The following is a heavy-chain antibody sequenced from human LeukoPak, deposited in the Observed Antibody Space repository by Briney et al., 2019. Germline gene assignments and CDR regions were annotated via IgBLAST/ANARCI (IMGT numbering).Heavy chain of an antibody. V-gene: IGHV4-34*01. J-gene: IGHJ5*02. CDR2: INHSGST. CDR3: ARGGLDIVVVPAAMKRYNWFDP. D-gene: IGHD2-2*03. CDR1: GGSFSGYY. Sequence: PSETLSLTCAVYGGSFSGYYWSWIRQPPGKGLEWIGEINHSGSTNYNPSLKSRVTISVDTSKNQFSLKLSSVTAADPAVYYCARGGLDIVVVPAAMKRYNWFDPWGQGTLVTVSS.